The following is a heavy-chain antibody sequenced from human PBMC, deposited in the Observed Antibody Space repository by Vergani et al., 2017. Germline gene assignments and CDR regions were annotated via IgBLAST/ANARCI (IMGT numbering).Heavy chain of an antibody. CDR1: EYSFRNYW. V-gene: IGHV5-51*01. D-gene: IGHD1-1*01. J-gene: IGHJ4*02. CDR2: IYPADSDT. Sequence: EVELVQSGPEMRKPGESLKISCKGSEYSFRNYWIGWVRQMPGKGLEWMGIIYPADSDTRYSPSFQGQVTISADKSISTAFLQWDSLKAADTALYYCARHTTYTDSWGQGTLVTGSS. CDR3: ARHTTYTDS.